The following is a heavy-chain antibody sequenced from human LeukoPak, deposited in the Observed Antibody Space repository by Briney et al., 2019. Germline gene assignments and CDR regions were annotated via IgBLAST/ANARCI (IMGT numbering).Heavy chain of an antibody. V-gene: IGHV3-23*01. CDR3: AKNVVVKGYIDF. CDR2: ISGGGRTT. CDR1: GFTFSNHA. D-gene: IGHD2-15*01. Sequence: GGSLRLSCAASGFTFSNHAMSWVRQAPGKGLQWVAVISGGGRTTEYEDFVKGRFTISRDNSKNTLSLQMNSLTVEDTAIYFCAKNVVVKGYIDFWGQGTLVTVSS. J-gene: IGHJ4*02.